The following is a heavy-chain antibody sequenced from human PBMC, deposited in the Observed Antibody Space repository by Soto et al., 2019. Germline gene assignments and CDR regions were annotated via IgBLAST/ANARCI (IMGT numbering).Heavy chain of an antibody. J-gene: IGHJ6*02. CDR1: GFTFSSYA. V-gene: IGHV3-30-3*01. D-gene: IGHD7-27*01. CDR2: ISYDGSNK. Sequence: QVQLVESGGGVVQPGRSLRLSCAASGFTFSSYAMHWVRQAPGKGLEWVAVISYDGSNKYYADSVKGRFTISRDNSKNTLYLQMISLRAEDTAVYYCARGENWGYYYYSGMDVLGQGTTVTVSS. CDR3: ARGENWGYYYYSGMDV.